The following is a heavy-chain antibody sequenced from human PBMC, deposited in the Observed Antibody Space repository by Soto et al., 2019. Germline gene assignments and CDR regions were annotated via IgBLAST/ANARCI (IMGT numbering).Heavy chain of an antibody. CDR3: AKDPSTGSADF. Sequence: PGGSLRLSCAASGFTFSSYWMTWVRQAPGKGLEWVSTIHREGTNTHYADSVKGRFTISRDNSKDTLYLEMNSLRAEDTAIYFCAKDPSTGSADFWGQGTLVTVSS. V-gene: IGHV3-23*01. CDR1: GFTFSSYW. CDR2: IHREGTNT. D-gene: IGHD3-9*01. J-gene: IGHJ4*02.